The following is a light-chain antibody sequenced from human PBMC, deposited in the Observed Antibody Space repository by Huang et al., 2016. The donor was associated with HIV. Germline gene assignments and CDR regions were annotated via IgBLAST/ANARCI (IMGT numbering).Light chain of an antibody. J-gene: IGKJ2*01. V-gene: IGKV1-12*01. Sequence: DIQMTQSPSSVSASVGDRVTITCRASQDISSWLAWYQQKPGKAPKLLIFAASTLQSGVTSRFSGSESGTDFTLTISSLQPEDFVTYYCQQVNSFPYTFGQGTKLEIK. CDR3: QQVNSFPYT. CDR1: QDISSW. CDR2: AAS.